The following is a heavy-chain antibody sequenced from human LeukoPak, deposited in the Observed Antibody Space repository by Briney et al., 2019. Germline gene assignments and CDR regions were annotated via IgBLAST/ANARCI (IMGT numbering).Heavy chain of an antibody. J-gene: IGHJ2*01. V-gene: IGHV4-4*02. CDR2: IYHSGST. CDR1: GGSISSTNW. Sequence: SETLSLPCAVSGGSISSTNWWTWVRQPPGEGLAWIGEIYHSGSTNYNPSLKSRVTISVDKSKNQFSLKLTSVTAADTAVYYCVKDGITVVRGVGYGYFDLWGRGTLVTVSS. CDR3: VKDGITVVRGVGYGYFDL. D-gene: IGHD3-10*01.